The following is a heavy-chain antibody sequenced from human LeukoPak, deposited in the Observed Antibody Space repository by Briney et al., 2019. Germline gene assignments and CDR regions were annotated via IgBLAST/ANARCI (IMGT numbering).Heavy chain of an antibody. J-gene: IGHJ4*02. CDR2: MSSDGSKK. D-gene: IGHD5-24*01. Sequence: GGFLRLSCAASGFTFSSYAMHWVRQAPGKGLEWVAVMSSDGSKKYYADSVKGRFTISRDNAKNSLYLQMNSLRAEDTAIYYCTRVGYIDEGIDYWGQGTLVTVSS. CDR3: TRVGYIDEGIDY. V-gene: IGHV3-30-3*01. CDR1: GFTFSSYA.